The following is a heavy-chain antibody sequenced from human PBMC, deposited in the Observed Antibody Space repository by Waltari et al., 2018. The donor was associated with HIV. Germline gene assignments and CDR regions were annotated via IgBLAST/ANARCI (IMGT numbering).Heavy chain of an antibody. J-gene: IGHJ6*02. Sequence: EVQLVESGGGLVQPGGSLRPSCAASGFTFSSSWMNWVCQAPGKGLVWVSRINRDGSSTGYADSVQSRFTISRDNAKNTLYLQMKSLRAEDTAVYCCARDRERLNYGMDVWGQGTTVTVSS. D-gene: IGHD1-1*01. CDR3: ARDRERLNYGMDV. CDR1: GFTFSSSW. CDR2: INRDGSST. V-gene: IGHV3-74*01.